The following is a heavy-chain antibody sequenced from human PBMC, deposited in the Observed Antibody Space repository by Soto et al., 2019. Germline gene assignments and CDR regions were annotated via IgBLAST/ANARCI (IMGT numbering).Heavy chain of an antibody. CDR2: INPKSGGT. Sequence: ASVKVSCKTSGYTFNIYGINWVRQAPGQGLEWLGRINPKSGGTSTAQKFQGWVTMTTDTSISTASMELTRLTSDDTAIYYCARGDSTDCSNGVCSFFYNHDMDVWGQGTTVTVSS. CDR3: ARGDSTDCSNGVCSFFYNHDMDV. D-gene: IGHD2-8*01. CDR1: GYTFNIYG. J-gene: IGHJ6*02. V-gene: IGHV1-2*04.